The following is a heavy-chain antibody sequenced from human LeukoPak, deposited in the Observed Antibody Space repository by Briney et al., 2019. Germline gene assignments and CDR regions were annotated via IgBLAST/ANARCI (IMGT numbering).Heavy chain of an antibody. Sequence: SETLSLTCAVYGGSFSGYYWSWIRQPPGKELEWIGEINHSGSTNYNPSLKSRVTISVDTSKNQFSLKLSSVTAADTAVYYCARGRRYYYDSSGYSGGLGYWGQGTLVTVSS. V-gene: IGHV4-34*01. CDR2: INHSGST. CDR3: ARGRRYYYDSSGYSGGLGY. J-gene: IGHJ4*02. CDR1: GGSFSGYY. D-gene: IGHD3-22*01.